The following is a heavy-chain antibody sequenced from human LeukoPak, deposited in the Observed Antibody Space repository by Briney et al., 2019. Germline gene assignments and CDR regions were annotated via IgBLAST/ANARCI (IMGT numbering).Heavy chain of an antibody. CDR1: GYSFSDYW. V-gene: IGHV5-51*01. J-gene: IGHJ3*02. CDR2: IFPGDSDI. D-gene: IGHD3-22*01. CDR3: ARCSTCARSSGYYDAFDI. Sequence: GESLKISCQGSGYSFSDYWIGWVRQMPGKGLELLGIIFPGDSDIRYSPSFQGQVTITADRSIGTAYLQWSSLKASDTVMYYCARCSTCARSSGYYDAFDIWGQGTMVTVSS.